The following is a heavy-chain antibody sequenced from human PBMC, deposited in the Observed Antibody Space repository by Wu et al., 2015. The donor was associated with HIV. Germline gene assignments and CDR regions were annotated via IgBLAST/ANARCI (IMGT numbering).Heavy chain of an antibody. V-gene: IGHV1-2*02. CDR3: ARGGGYSSGWYVVGGVDIDF. Sequence: QVQLVQSGAEVKKPGASVKVSCKTSGYRFSGYYLHWVRQAPGQGLEWMGWIYPNNGDTKYARKFQGRVAMTRETSINTAYMELSRLRSDDTAVYYCARGGGYSSGWYVVGGVDIDFWGQGTLVTVSS. J-gene: IGHJ4*02. CDR1: GYRFSGYY. CDR2: IYPNNGDT. D-gene: IGHD2-15*01.